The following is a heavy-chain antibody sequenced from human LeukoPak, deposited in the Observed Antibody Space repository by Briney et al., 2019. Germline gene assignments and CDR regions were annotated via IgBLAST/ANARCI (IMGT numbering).Heavy chain of an antibody. D-gene: IGHD3-22*01. CDR3: ASFGDYYYDSSGYYYVPRGNDS. J-gene: IGHJ4*02. V-gene: IGHV1-8*01. Sequence: ASVKVSYKGSGYTFTSYDINWVRQAPGQGLEWMGWMNPNSGKTGYAQKFQGRGTMTRNNSIRTDYMELSSLRSEYTAVYYCASFGDYYYDSSGYYYVPRGNDSGGQGTLVPVSP. CDR2: MNPNSGKT. CDR1: GYTFTSYD.